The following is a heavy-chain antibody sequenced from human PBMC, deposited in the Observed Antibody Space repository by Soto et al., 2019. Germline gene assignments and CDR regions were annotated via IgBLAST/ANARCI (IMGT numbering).Heavy chain of an antibody. CDR3: AREVSGTRGHMDV. CDR2: ISSSSSYI. D-gene: IGHD1-1*01. J-gene: IGHJ6*02. Sequence: EVQLVESGGGLVKPGGSLRLSCAASGFTFSSDSMNWVRQAPGKGLEWVSSISSSSSYIYYADSVKGRFTISRDNDKNSLYLQMNSLRAEDTAVYYCAREVSGTRGHMDVWGQGTTVTVSS. CDR1: GFTFSSDS. V-gene: IGHV3-21*01.